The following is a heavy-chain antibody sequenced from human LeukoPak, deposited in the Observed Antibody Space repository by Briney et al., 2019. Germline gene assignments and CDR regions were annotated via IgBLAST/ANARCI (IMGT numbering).Heavy chain of an antibody. CDR2: ISYDGSNK. CDR3: AREPLLWFGEFDAFDI. V-gene: IGHV3-30-3*01. Sequence: GGSLRLSCAASGFTFSSYAMHWVRQAPGKGLEWVAVISYDGSNKYYADSVKGRFTISRDNSKNTLYLQMNSLRAEDTAVYYCAREPLLWFGEFDAFDIWGQGTMVTVSS. J-gene: IGHJ3*02. CDR1: GFTFSSYA. D-gene: IGHD3-10*01.